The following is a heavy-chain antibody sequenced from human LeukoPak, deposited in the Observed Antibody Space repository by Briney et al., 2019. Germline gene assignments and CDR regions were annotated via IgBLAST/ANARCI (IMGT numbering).Heavy chain of an antibody. CDR1: GGSISSYY. CDR3: ARGRDYDFWSGPTWLLDY. V-gene: IGHV4-59*01. J-gene: IGHJ4*02. CDR2: IYYSGST. Sequence: SETLSPTCTVSGGSISSYYWSWIRQPPGKGLEWIGYIYYSGSTNYNPSLKSRVTISVDTSKNQFSLKLSSVTAADTAVYYCARGRDYDFWSGPTWLLDYWGQGTLVTVSS. D-gene: IGHD3-3*01.